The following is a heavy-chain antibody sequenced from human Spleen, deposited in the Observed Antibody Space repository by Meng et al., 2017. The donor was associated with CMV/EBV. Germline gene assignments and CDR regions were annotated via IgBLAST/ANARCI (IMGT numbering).Heavy chain of an antibody. D-gene: IGHD2-21*02. CDR1: GFTFSSYS. V-gene: IGHV3-21*01. J-gene: IGHJ6*02. CDR3: ARDRLLNV. Sequence: GGSLRLSCAASGFTFSSYSMSWVRQAPGKGLEWVSSISSRSRHIYLADSLKGRFTISRDNAKSSLFLQMNSLRAEDTAVYYCARDRLLNVWGQGTTVTVSS. CDR2: ISSRSRHI.